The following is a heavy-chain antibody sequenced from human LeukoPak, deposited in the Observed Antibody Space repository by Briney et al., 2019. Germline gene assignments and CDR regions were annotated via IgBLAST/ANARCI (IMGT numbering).Heavy chain of an antibody. CDR2: ISSSSTI. J-gene: IGHJ6*03. CDR1: GFTFSSYS. CDR3: ARDLPQYYYYYYMDV. V-gene: IGHV3-48*01. Sequence: GGSLRLSCAASGFTFSSYSMNWVRQAPGKGLEWVSYISSSSTIYYADSVKGRFTISRDNAKNSLYLQMNSLRAEDTAVYYCARDLPQYYYYYYMDVWGKGTTVTVSS.